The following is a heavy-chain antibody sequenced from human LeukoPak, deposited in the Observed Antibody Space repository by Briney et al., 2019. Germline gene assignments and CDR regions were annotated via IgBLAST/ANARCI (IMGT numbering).Heavy chain of an antibody. D-gene: IGHD3-3*01. CDR1: GFTFSSYN. V-gene: IGHV3-48*01. J-gene: IGHJ4*02. Sequence: PGGSLRLSCAASGFTFSSYNMNWVRQAPGKGLEWVSYISNSSGTIYYADSVKGRFTISRDNAKNSLYLQMNSLRAEDTAVYYCARDRGGAYDFWSGYYTGYFDYWGQGTLVTVSS. CDR3: ARDRGGAYDFWSGYYTGYFDY. CDR2: ISNSSGTI.